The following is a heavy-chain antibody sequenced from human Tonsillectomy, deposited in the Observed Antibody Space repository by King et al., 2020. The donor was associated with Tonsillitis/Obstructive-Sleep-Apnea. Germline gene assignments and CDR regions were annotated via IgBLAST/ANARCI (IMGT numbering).Heavy chain of an antibody. J-gene: IGHJ3*02. CDR3: AREVAVMNAFDI. V-gene: IGHV4-59*01. CDR1: GGSISSYY. D-gene: IGHD2-15*01. Sequence: VQLQESGPGLVKPSETLSLTCTVSGGSISSYYWSWIRQPPGKGLECIGYIYSTGSANYNPSLKSRVTISVDTSKNQFSLKLSSVTAADTAIYYCAREVAVMNAFDIWGQGTMVTVSS. CDR2: IYSTGSA.